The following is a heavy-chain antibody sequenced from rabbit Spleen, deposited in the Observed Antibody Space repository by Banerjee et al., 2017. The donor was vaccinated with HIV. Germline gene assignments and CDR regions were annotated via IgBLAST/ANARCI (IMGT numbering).Heavy chain of an antibody. CDR3: VRGASGVYGYATL. V-gene: IGHV1S47*01. Sequence: EESGGDLVKPGASLKLSCKASGFDFSGTGVSWVRQAPGKGLEWIGYIDLLFGSTYYANWVNGRFTISSHSAQNTLYLQLHSLTAADTATYFCVRGASGVYGYATLWGPGTLVTVS. J-gene: IGHJ4*01. CDR2: IDLLFGST. CDR1: GFDFSGTG. D-gene: IGHD6-1*01.